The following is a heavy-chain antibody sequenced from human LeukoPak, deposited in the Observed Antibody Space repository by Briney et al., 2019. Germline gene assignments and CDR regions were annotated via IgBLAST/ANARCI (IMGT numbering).Heavy chain of an antibody. D-gene: IGHD3-3*01. Sequence: SETLSLTCTVSGGSISSYYWSRIRQPPGKGLEWIGEINHSGSTSYNPSLKSRVTISVGTSKNQFSLKLSSVTAADTAVYYCARGRAYYDFWSGYYTAAEVKDYWGQGTLVTVSS. J-gene: IGHJ4*02. CDR1: GGSISSYY. CDR3: ARGRAYYDFWSGYYTAAEVKDY. V-gene: IGHV4-34*01. CDR2: INHSGST.